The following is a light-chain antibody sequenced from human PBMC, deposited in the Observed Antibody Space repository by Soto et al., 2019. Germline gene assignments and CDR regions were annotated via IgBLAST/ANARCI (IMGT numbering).Light chain of an antibody. CDR3: QQYGSSPIT. Sequence: EIVLTQSPGNLSLSPGERATLSCRASQSVTSYKLAWYQQKPGQAPRLLIYDASGRTTGSPDRFSGSGSGADFTLTISRLEPEDFAVYYCQQYGSSPITFGQGTRLEIK. J-gene: IGKJ5*01. CDR2: DAS. V-gene: IGKV3-20*01. CDR1: QSVTSYK.